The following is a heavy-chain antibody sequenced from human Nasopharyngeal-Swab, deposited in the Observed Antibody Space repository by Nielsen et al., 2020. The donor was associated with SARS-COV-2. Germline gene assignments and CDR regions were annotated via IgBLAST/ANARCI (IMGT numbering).Heavy chain of an antibody. D-gene: IGHD4-17*01. V-gene: IGHV4-39*01. J-gene: IGHJ4*02. CDR2: IYYSGST. Sequence: WIRQPPGQGLGWLGSIYYSGSTDYNPSIKSRVTMSVDTSKNQFSLKMSSVTAADTAVYYCARHLSHDYGDPETYYYFDYWGQGTRVTVSS. CDR3: ARHLSHDYGDPETYYYFDY.